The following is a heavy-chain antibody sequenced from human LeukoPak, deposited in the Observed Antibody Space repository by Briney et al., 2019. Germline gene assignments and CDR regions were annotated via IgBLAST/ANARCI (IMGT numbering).Heavy chain of an antibody. CDR3: PSYPTPGIAAAGTFNY. Sequence: PGGSLRLSCAASGFPFSSYWMNWVRQAPGKGLEWVANIKQDGNEKNYVDSVRGRFTISRDNAKNSLYLQMNSLRADDTAVYYCPSYPTPGIAAAGTFNYWGQGTLVTVSS. V-gene: IGHV3-7*03. J-gene: IGHJ4*02. CDR2: IKQDGNEK. CDR1: GFPFSSYW. D-gene: IGHD6-13*01.